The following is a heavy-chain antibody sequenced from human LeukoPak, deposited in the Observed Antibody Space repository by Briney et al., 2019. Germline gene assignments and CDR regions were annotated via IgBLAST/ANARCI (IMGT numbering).Heavy chain of an antibody. CDR2: IYYSGST. D-gene: IGHD5-24*01. CDR3: ARGAHKSFIRKEIRWFDP. Sequence: SETLSLTWTVSGGSISSYYWSWIRQPPGKGLEWIGYIYYSGSTNYNPSLKSRVTISVDTSKNQFSLKLSSVTAADTAVYYCARGAHKSFIRKEIRWFDPWGQGTLVTVPS. V-gene: IGHV4-59*01. CDR1: GGSISSYY. J-gene: IGHJ5*02.